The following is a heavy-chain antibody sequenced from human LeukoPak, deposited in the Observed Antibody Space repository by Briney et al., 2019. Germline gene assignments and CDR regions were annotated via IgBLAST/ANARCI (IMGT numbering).Heavy chain of an antibody. CDR2: MNPNSGNT. Sequence: ASVKVSCKASGYTFTSYDINWVRQATGQGPEWMGWMNPNSGNTGYGQYFQGRVTMTRNTATRTAYMELSSLRAEDTAVYYCARGRHDSSGSTKGGDYWGQGTLVTVSS. CDR1: GYTFTSYD. D-gene: IGHD3-22*01. J-gene: IGHJ4*02. CDR3: ARGRHDSSGSTKGGDY. V-gene: IGHV1-8*01.